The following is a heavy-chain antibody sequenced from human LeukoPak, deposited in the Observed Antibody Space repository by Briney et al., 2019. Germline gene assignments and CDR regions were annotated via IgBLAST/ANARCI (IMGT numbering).Heavy chain of an antibody. J-gene: IGHJ4*02. D-gene: IGHD3-22*01. CDR2: ISNDGVYT. CDR1: GFTFRNYA. V-gene: IGHV3-23*01. CDR3: AKGSSGGRPYYFDY. Sequence: GGSLRLSCVASGFTFRNYAMSWVRQSPGKGLEWISAISNDGVYTFHADSVKGRLTVSRDNSKNTLYLQMDSLRAEDTAIYYCAKGSSGGRPYYFDYWGQGTLVTVSS.